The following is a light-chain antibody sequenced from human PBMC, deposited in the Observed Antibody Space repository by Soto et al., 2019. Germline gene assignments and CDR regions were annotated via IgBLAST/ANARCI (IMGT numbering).Light chain of an antibody. CDR3: QQYYSTPMYT. V-gene: IGKV4-1*01. CDR1: QSVLYSSNNKNY. CDR2: WAS. Sequence: DIVMTQSPDSLAVSLGERATINCKSSQSVLYSSNNKNYLAWYQQKPGQPPKLLIYWASTRESGVPDRFSGSGSGTDFTLTIGSLQAEDVAVYYCQQYYSTPMYTFDQGTKLEIK. J-gene: IGKJ2*01.